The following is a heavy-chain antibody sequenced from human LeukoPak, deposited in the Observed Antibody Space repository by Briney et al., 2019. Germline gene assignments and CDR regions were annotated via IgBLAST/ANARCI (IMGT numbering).Heavy chain of an antibody. CDR3: AKVQGSGWYGWFDP. CDR1: GFSFSTYS. Sequence: GGSLRLSCTASGFSFSTYSMNWVRQAPGKGLEWVSYIVGSSSNMYYADSEKGRFTISRDNAKNSLYLQMNSLRAEDTALYYCAKVQGSGWYGWFDPWGQGTLVTVSS. CDR2: IVGSSSNM. D-gene: IGHD6-19*01. J-gene: IGHJ5*02. V-gene: IGHV3-21*04.